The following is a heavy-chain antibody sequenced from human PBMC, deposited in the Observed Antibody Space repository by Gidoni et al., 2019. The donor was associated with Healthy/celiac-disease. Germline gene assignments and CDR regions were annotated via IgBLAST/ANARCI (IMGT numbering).Heavy chain of an antibody. CDR2: ISYDGSNK. J-gene: IGHJ6*02. CDR1: GFTFSSYA. D-gene: IGHD3-3*01. V-gene: IGHV3-30-3*01. CDR3: ARDKLRITIFGVVVPTDYYYYGMDV. Sequence: QVQLVESGGGVVQPGRSLRLSCAASGFTFSSYAMHWVRQAPGKGLEWVAVISYDGSNKYYADSVKGRFTISRDNSKNTLYLQMNSLRAEDTAVYYCARDKLRITIFGVVVPTDYYYYGMDVWGQGTTVTVSS.